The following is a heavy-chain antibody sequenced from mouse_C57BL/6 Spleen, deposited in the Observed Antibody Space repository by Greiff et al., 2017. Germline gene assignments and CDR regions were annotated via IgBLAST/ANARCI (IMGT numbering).Heavy chain of an antibody. CDR1: GYTFTSYW. CDR3: ARGGWLLRHAMDY. Sequence: VQLQQPGAELVKPGASVKLSCKASGYTFTSYWMHWVKQRPGQGLEWIGMIHPNSGSTNYNEKFKSKATLTVDKSSSTAYMQLSSLTLEYSAVYYCARGGWLLRHAMDYWGQGTSVTVSS. D-gene: IGHD2-3*01. J-gene: IGHJ4*01. CDR2: IHPNSGST. V-gene: IGHV1-64*01.